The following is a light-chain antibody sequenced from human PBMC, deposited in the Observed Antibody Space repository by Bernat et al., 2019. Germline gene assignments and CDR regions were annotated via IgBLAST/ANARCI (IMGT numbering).Light chain of an antibody. Sequence: EIVMTQSPVTLSVSPGEGATLSCRASQSVRTNLAWFQQTPGQAPRLLIYDASTRATDVPARFSGSGSETEFTLAISSLQSEDFALYFCQQYNTWPPQYTFGQGTKLEMK. V-gene: IGKV3-15*01. CDR3: QQYNTWPPQYT. CDR2: DAS. CDR1: QSVRTN. J-gene: IGKJ2*01.